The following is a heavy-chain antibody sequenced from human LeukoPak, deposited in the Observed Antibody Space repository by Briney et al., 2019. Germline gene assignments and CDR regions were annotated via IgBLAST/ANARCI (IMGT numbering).Heavy chain of an antibody. CDR2: IYSSGST. J-gene: IGHJ4*02. D-gene: IGHD5-18*01. CDR1: GFTVSSNY. CDR3: AREPRIQLWLDLPPAFDY. V-gene: IGHV3-66*01. Sequence: GGSLRLSCAASGFTVSSNYMSWVRQAPGKGLEWVSVIYSSGSTYYADSVKGRFTISRDNAKNSLYLQMNSLRAEDTAVYYCAREPRIQLWLDLPPAFDYWGQGTLVTVTS.